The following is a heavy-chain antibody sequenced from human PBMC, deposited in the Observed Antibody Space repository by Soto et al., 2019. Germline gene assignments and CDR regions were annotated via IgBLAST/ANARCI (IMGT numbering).Heavy chain of an antibody. V-gene: IGHV3-15*01. Sequence: EVQLVESGGGLVKPGESLRLSCAVSGFTFSRAWMSWVRQSPGEGLEWVGRIKTKSDGGTKDYAAPVKGRFTISRDDSEKPFYLQMNSMEPADTAVYYCKRVQAYYYYGMHVWGQGTTVTVSS. J-gene: IGHJ6*02. CDR2: IKTKSDGGTK. CDR3: KRVQAYYYYGMHV. CDR1: GFTFSRAW.